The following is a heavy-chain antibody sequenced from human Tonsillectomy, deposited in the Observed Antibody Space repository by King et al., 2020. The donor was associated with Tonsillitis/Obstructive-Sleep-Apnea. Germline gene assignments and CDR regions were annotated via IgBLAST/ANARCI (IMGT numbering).Heavy chain of an antibody. D-gene: IGHD5/OR15-5a*01. Sequence: VQLVESGGGLVKPGGSLRLSCAGSGFTFRSYSMNWVRQAPGKGLEWVAYMTSSSQTTYYADSVKGRFTLSRDNGKNSLFLQMDNLRAEDTAVYYCARDRTLYYYMDRWGKGTAVSVS. CDR2: MTSSSQTT. J-gene: IGHJ6*03. CDR1: GFTFRSYS. V-gene: IGHV3-48*04. CDR3: ARDRTLYYYMDR.